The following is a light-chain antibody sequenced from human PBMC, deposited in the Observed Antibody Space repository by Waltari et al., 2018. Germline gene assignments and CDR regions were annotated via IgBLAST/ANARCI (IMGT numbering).Light chain of an antibody. CDR1: HSLLHTIGKTF. CDR2: EVS. Sequence: EIVMTQTPLFLPVTPGEPASISCRSTHSLLHTIGKTFFYWYLQRPGQSPQLLIYEVSKRASGVPDRFSGSGSDTDFTLKISRVEAEDVGLYFCMQALEFPWTFGPGTKVEIK. CDR3: MQALEFPWT. V-gene: IGKV2D-29*02. J-gene: IGKJ1*01.